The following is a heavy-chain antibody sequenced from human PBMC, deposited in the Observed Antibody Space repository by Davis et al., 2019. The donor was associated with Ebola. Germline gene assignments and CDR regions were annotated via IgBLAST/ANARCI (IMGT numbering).Heavy chain of an antibody. CDR2: INPNSGGT. V-gene: IGHV1-2*02. CDR1: GYTFTSYD. Sequence: ASVKVSCKASGYTFTSYDINWVRQATGQGLEWMGWINPNSGGTNYAQKFQGRVTMTRDTSISTAYMELSRLRSDDTAVYYCARDRLGRDYYYYYMDVWGKGTTVTVSS. D-gene: IGHD3-16*01. CDR3: ARDRLGRDYYYYYMDV. J-gene: IGHJ6*03.